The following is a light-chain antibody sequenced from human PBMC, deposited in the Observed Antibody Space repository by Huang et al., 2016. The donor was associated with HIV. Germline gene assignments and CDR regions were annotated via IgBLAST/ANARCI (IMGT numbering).Light chain of an antibody. Sequence: EIVLTQSPATLSVSPGERATLSCLASQSISTYLAWYQHKPAQAPRLLIYGASTRASGIQARFSGSGSGREFTLTISSLQSEDFAVYYCQQYNNWPPEVTFGPGTKVDIK. J-gene: IGKJ3*01. V-gene: IGKV3-15*01. CDR3: QQYNNWPPEVT. CDR2: GAS. CDR1: QSISTY.